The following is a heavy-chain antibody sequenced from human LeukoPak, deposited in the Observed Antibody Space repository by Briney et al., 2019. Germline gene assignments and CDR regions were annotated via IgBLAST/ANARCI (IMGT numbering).Heavy chain of an antibody. V-gene: IGHV4-38-2*02. Sequence: SETLSLPCAVSGYSISSGYYWGWIRPPPGKGLEWIGSIYHSGSTYYNPSLKSRVTTSVDTSKNQFSLKLSSVTAADTAVYYCARDVAALVEVVPAVIGGWFDPWGQGTLVTVSS. CDR1: GYSISSGYY. CDR3: ARDVAALVEVVPAVIGGWFDP. CDR2: IYHSGST. J-gene: IGHJ5*02. D-gene: IGHD2-2*01.